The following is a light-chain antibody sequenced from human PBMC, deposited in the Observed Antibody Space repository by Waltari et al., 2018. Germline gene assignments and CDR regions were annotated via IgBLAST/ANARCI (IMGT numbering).Light chain of an antibody. J-gene: IGKJ4*01. V-gene: IGKV3-15*01. CDR1: QSVRSN. CDR2: GAS. CDR3: QQYNNWPLT. Sequence: EIVMTQSPATLSVSPGERATLSCRASQSVRSNLAWYQQKPGQAPRPLIHGASTRATGIPARFSGSGSGTEFTLTISSLQSEDFAVYYCQQYNNWPLTFGGGTKVEIK.